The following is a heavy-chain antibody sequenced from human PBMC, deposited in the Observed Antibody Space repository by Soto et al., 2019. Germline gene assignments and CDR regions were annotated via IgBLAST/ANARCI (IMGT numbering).Heavy chain of an antibody. Sequence: SETLSLTCTVSGGSINSYWWSWVRQPAGKGLEWIGRVYSSGTTDYNPSLNSRATMSVETSKNQFSLKLSSVTAADTAVYYCARDIASYAYGEGYWGQGIQVTVSS. CDR1: GGSINSYW. CDR3: ARDIASYAYGEGY. D-gene: IGHD2-21*01. V-gene: IGHV4-4*07. J-gene: IGHJ4*02. CDR2: VYSSGTT.